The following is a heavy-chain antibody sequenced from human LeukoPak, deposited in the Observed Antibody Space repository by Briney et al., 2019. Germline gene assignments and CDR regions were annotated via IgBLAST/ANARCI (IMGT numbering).Heavy chain of an antibody. CDR2: ISISGSTI. Sequence: GGSLRLSCAASGFTFYSYEMNWVRQAPGKGLEWVSYISISGSTIYYADSVKGRFTISRDNAKNSLYLQMNSLRAEDTAVYYCARILYYDSSGVLDYWGQGTLVTVSS. CDR1: GFTFYSYE. CDR3: ARILYYDSSGVLDY. D-gene: IGHD3-22*01. J-gene: IGHJ4*02. V-gene: IGHV3-48*03.